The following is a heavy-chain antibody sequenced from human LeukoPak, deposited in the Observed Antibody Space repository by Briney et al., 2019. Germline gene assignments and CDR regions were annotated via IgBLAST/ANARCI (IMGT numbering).Heavy chain of an antibody. Sequence: RSETLSLTCTVSGGSISSYYWSWIRQPPGKGLEWIGYIYYSGSTNYNPSLKSRVTISVDTSKNQFSLKLSSVTAADTAVYYCARGRKAWYFDLWGRGTLVTVSS. V-gene: IGHV4-59*01. D-gene: IGHD1-14*01. J-gene: IGHJ2*01. CDR1: GGSISSYY. CDR3: ARGRKAWYFDL. CDR2: IYYSGST.